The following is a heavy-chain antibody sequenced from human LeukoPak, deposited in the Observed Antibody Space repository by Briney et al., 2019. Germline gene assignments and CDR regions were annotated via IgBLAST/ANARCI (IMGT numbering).Heavy chain of an antibody. D-gene: IGHD3-9*01. CDR3: AKSWQTILTGYSYYFDY. CDR2: ISGSGGST. Sequence: GGSLRLSCAASGFTFSSYAMSWVRQAPGKGLEWVSAISGSGGSTYYADSVKGRFTISRDNSKNTLYLQMNSLRAEDTAVYYCAKSWQTILTGYSYYFDYWGQGTLVTVSS. CDR1: GFTFSSYA. V-gene: IGHV3-23*01. J-gene: IGHJ4*02.